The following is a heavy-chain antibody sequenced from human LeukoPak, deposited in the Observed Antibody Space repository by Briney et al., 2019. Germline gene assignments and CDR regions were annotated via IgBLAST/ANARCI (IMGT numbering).Heavy chain of an antibody. V-gene: IGHV1-69*06. J-gene: IGHJ6*03. CDR1: GGTFSTNA. CDR3: ARVVTMVRGGSYYYYMDV. D-gene: IGHD3-10*01. CDR2: IIPIFGTA. Sequence: SVKVSCKASGGTFSTNAISWVRQAPGQGLEWMGGIIPIFGTANYAQKFQGRVTITADKSTSTAYMELSSLRSEDTAVYYCARVVTMVRGGSYYYYMDVWGKGTTVTVSS.